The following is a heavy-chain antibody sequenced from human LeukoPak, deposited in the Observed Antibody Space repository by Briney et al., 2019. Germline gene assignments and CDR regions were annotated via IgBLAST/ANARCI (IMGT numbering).Heavy chain of an antibody. CDR2: ISSTTNSI. V-gene: IGHV3-48*04. CDR1: GFTFSSYG. D-gene: IGHD2-15*01. CDR3: ASRKDFPRRFDP. Sequence: GGSLRLSCAASGFTFSSYGLSWVRQAPGKGLEWVSYISSTTNSIYYADSVKGRFTISRDNAKNSLYLQMNSLRAEDTAVYYCASRKDFPRRFDPWGQGTLVTVSS. J-gene: IGHJ5*02.